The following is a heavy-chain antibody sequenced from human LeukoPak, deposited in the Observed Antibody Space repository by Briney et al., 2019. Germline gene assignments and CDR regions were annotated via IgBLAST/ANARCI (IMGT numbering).Heavy chain of an antibody. CDR3: ARDKSLISLYGMDV. J-gene: IGHJ6*02. Sequence: GGSLRLSCAASGFTVSSNYMSWVRQAPGKGLEWVSVIYSGGSTYYADSVKGRLTISRHNSKNTLYLQMNSLRAEDTAVYYCARDKSLISLYGMDVWGQGTTVTVSS. CDR2: IYSGGST. V-gene: IGHV3-53*04. CDR1: GFTVSSNY.